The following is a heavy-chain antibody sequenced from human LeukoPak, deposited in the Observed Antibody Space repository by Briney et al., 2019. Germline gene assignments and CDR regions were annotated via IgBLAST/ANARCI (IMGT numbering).Heavy chain of an antibody. D-gene: IGHD1-1*01. V-gene: IGHV4-38-2*01. J-gene: IGHJ5*02. Sequence: SETLSLTCAVSGYSISSGYHWGWIRQPPGKGLEWIGSIYHSGITNYNPSLKSRVTISVDTSESQFSLRLSSVTAADTAIYYCARHGGTFDPWGQGILVTVSS. CDR2: IYHSGIT. CDR1: GYSISSGYH. CDR3: ARHGGTFDP.